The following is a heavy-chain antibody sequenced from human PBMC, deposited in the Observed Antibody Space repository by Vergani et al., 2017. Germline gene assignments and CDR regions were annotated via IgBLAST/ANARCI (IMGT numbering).Heavy chain of an antibody. D-gene: IGHD2-2*02. CDR3: AKDGCSSTSCYTRGYYYYYMDV. V-gene: IGHV3-23*01. J-gene: IGHJ6*03. CDR2: ISGSGGST. Sequence: EVQLLESGGGLVQPGGSLRLSCAASGFTFSSYAMSWVRQAPGQGLEWISAISGSGGSTYYADSVKGRFTISRDNSKNTLYLQMNSLRAEDTAVYYCAKDGCSSTSCYTRGYYYYYMDVWGKGTTVNVSS. CDR1: GFTFSSYA.